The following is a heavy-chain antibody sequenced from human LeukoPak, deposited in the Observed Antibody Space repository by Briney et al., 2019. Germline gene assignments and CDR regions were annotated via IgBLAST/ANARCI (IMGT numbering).Heavy chain of an antibody. CDR1: GFTVSTYY. V-gene: IGHV3-53*01. CDR2: IYSGGST. J-gene: IGHJ4*02. Sequence: GGSLRLSCAASGFTVSTYYMTWVREAPGKGLECVSVIYSGGSTYYADSVKGRFTVSRDNSKNTLYLQMNSLRAEDTAMYYCARGLGYCTSTTCLLPFDYWGQGTLVTVSS. D-gene: IGHD2-2*01. CDR3: ARGLGYCTSTTCLLPFDY.